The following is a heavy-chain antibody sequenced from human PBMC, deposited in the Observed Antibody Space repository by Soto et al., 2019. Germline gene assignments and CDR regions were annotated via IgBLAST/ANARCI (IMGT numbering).Heavy chain of an antibody. CDR2: INAGNGNT. CDR1: GYTFTSYA. D-gene: IGHD2-21*02. V-gene: IGHV1-3*01. J-gene: IGHJ5*02. CDR3: ARVAYCGGDCYRGFDP. Sequence: GASVKASCKACGYTFTSYAMHWVRQATGQRLEWMGWINAGNGNTKYSQKFQGRVTITRDTSASTAYMELSSLRSEDTAVYYCARVAYCGGDCYRGFDPWGQGTLVTVSS.